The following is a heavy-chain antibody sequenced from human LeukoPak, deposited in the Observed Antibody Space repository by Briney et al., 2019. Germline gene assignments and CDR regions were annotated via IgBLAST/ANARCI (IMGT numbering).Heavy chain of an antibody. V-gene: IGHV4-31*03. Sequence: SETLSLTCTVSGGSISSGGYYWSWIRQHPGKGLEWIGYIYYSGSTYYNPSLKSRVTISVDTYKNQCSLKLSSVTAADTAVYYCARVGRLNWYFDLWGRGPLVTVSS. CDR2: IYYSGST. J-gene: IGHJ2*01. CDR3: ARVGRLNWYFDL. D-gene: IGHD1-1*01. CDR1: GGSISSGGYY.